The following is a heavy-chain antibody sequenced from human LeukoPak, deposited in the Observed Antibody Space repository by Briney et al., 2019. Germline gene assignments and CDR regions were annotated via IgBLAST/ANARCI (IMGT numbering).Heavy chain of an antibody. V-gene: IGHV4-34*01. Sequence: SETLSLTCAVYGGSFSDYYWSWIRQPPGKGLEWIGEINHSGSTNYNPSLKSRVTISVDTSKSQFSLKLSSVPAADAAVYYCARHRGADYGDYGDFDYWGQGTLVTVSS. CDR2: INHSGST. CDR3: ARHRGADYGDYGDFDY. CDR1: GGSFSDYY. J-gene: IGHJ4*02. D-gene: IGHD4-17*01.